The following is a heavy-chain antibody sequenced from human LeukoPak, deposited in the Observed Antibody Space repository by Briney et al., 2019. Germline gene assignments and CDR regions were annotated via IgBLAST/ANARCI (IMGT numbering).Heavy chain of an antibody. J-gene: IGHJ4*02. CDR2: ISWNSGVI. CDR3: VRGRSLAHCGGDCYLDY. CDR1: GFTFDDYA. D-gene: IGHD2-21*01. Sequence: GGSLRLSCAASGFTFDDYAMHWVRQAPGKGLEWVSGISWNSGVIDYADSVKGRFTISRDNAENMLYLQMNSLRGEDTAMYFCVRGRSLAHCGGDCYLDYWGQGSLVTVSS. V-gene: IGHV3-9*01.